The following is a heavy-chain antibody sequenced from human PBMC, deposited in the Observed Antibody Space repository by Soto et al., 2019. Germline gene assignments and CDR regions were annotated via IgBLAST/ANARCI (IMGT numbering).Heavy chain of an antibody. CDR2: INIDGSST. D-gene: IGHD2-15*01. Sequence: EVQLVESGGGLVQPGGSLRLSCAASGFTFSRYWMHWVRQAPGKGLVWVSRINIDGSSTSYADSVKGRFTISRDNAKNALYVHIYRLRAEDTAVYYCVRPILVVAAATREDFWGQGTLVTVSS. CDR3: VRPILVVAAATREDF. CDR1: GFTFSRYW. J-gene: IGHJ4*02. V-gene: IGHV3-74*01.